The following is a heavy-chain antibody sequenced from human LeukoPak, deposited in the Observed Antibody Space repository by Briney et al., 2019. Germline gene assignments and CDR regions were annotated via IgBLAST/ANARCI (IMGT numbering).Heavy chain of an antibody. V-gene: IGHV4-34*01. CDR1: GGSFSGYY. J-gene: IGHJ6*02. D-gene: IGHD6-6*01. Sequence: SETLSLTCAVYGGSFSGYYWSWIRQPPGKGLEWMGEINHSGSTNYNPSLKSRVTISVDTSKNQFSLKLSSVTAADTAVYYCARGGVAARQLSYYYYGMDVWGQGTTVTVPS. CDR2: INHSGST. CDR3: ARGGVAARQLSYYYYGMDV.